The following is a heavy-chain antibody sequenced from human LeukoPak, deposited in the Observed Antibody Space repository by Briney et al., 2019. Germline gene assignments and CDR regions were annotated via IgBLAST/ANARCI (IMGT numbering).Heavy chain of an antibody. J-gene: IGHJ4*02. V-gene: IGHV3-30*18. CDR3: AKDEAPYDDYVWGSYRSEGRQDPNPLDY. CDR1: GFTFGSYG. Sequence: GGSLRLSCAASGFTFGSYGIHWVRHAPGKGLEWVAVISYDGSNKYYADSVKGRFTISRDNSKNTLYLQMNSLRAEDTAVYYCAKDEAPYDDYVWGSYRSEGRQDPNPLDYWGQGTLVTVSS. D-gene: IGHD3-16*02. CDR2: ISYDGSNK.